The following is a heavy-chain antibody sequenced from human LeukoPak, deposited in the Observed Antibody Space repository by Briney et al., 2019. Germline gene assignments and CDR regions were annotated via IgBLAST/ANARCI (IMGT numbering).Heavy chain of an antibody. CDR1: GYTFTTYD. CDR3: ARGPNKSDGGNSGSAWFDP. Sequence: ASVKVSCKASGYTFTTYDINWVRQATGQGLEWMGWMNPNSGSTGYAQKFQGRVTMTRNTSISTAYMELSSLRSEGTAVYYCARGPNKSDGGNSGSAWFDPWGQGTLVTVSS. D-gene: IGHD4-23*01. J-gene: IGHJ5*02. CDR2: MNPNSGST. V-gene: IGHV1-8*01.